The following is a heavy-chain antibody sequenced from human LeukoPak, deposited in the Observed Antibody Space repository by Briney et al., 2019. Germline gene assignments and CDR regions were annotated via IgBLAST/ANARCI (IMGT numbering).Heavy chain of an antibody. D-gene: IGHD2-2*01. J-gene: IGHJ3*02. V-gene: IGHV4-59*01. Sequence: SETLSLTCTVSGDSISGFYWNWIRQPPGKGLEWIGYIYYSGSTNYNPSLKSRVTISVDTSKNQFSLKLSSVTAADTAVYYCARVLPGLGYCSSTSCYGSAFDIWGQGTMVTVSS. CDR2: IYYSGST. CDR3: ARVLPGLGYCSSTSCYGSAFDI. CDR1: GDSISGFY.